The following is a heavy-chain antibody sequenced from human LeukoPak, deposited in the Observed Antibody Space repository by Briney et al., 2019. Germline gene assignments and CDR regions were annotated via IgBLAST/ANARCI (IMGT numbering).Heavy chain of an antibody. CDR1: GYTFTSYG. CDR2: INPNSGGS. CDR3: ARYITVGATYQHFDY. D-gene: IGHD1-26*01. J-gene: IGHJ4*02. Sequence: ASVKVSCKASGYTFTSYGISWVRQAPGQGLEWMGRINPNSGGSNYAQKFQGRVTMTRDTSISTAYMELSRLRSDDTAVYYCARYITVGATYQHFDYWGQGTLVTVSS. V-gene: IGHV1-2*06.